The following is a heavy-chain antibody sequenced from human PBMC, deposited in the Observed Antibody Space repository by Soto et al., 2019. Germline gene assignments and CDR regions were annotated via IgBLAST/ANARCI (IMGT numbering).Heavy chain of an antibody. V-gene: IGHV4-30-4*01. D-gene: IGHD3-10*01. CDR3: ARGRVGSGSYLSTNCFDQ. CDR1: GGSIRSGDYF. CDR2: IYHSGST. Sequence: SETLSLTCTVSGGSIRSGDYFWSWIRQAPGKGLEWIGYIYHSGSTHYNPSLKSRVTISVDMSKNQFSLKLSSVTAADTAVYYCARGRVGSGSYLSTNCFDQWGKGTMVTVXS. J-gene: IGHJ5*02.